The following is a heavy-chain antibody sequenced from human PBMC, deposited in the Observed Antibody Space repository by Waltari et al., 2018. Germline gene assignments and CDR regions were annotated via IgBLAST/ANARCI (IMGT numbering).Heavy chain of an antibody. D-gene: IGHD3-9*01. V-gene: IGHV4-39*07. CDR3: ARTAYDHLTGYPTLDH. CDR1: GAYFESSSHY. J-gene: IGHJ4*02. CDR2: IYYSGST. Sequence: QVQLQESGPGLVKPSETLSLTCSVSGAYFESSSHYWGWVRQPPGKGLEWIGSIYYSGSTYYHPTLESRVNMSVDTANYQFSLKVTSGTAADTAIYYCARTAYDHLTGYPTLDHWGQGILVTVSS.